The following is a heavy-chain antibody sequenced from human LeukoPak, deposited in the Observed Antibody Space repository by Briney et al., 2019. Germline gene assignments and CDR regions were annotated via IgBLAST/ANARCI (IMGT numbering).Heavy chain of an antibody. Sequence: GTSLRLSCAASGFTLGYYGMHWVRQAPGKGLEWVAIIFSNGVNKYYADSLKGRSTISRDTSKNTLFLEMESLRTEDTAVYYCARHRGSIFEGYMDVWGKGTTVTVSS. D-gene: IGHD3-9*01. CDR3: ARHRGSIFEGYMDV. CDR2: IFSNGVNK. V-gene: IGHV3-33*01. J-gene: IGHJ6*03. CDR1: GFTLGYYG.